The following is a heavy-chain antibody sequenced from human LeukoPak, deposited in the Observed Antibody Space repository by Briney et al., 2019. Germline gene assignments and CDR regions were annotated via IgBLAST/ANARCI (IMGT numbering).Heavy chain of an antibody. Sequence: GGSLRLSCAASGFTFRNSAMSWVRQAPGKGLEWVSTFTGGDGSAYYADSVKGRFTISRDNAKNTLYLQMNSLRAEDTAVYYCARFVRGDDCFDYWGQGTLVTVSS. CDR1: GFTFRNSA. D-gene: IGHD2-21*01. J-gene: IGHJ4*02. CDR3: ARFVRGDDCFDY. V-gene: IGHV3-23*01. CDR2: FTGGDGSA.